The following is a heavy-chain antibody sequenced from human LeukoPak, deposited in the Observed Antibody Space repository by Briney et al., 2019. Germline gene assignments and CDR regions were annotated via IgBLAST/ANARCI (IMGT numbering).Heavy chain of an antibody. J-gene: IGHJ4*02. CDR1: GGSISSYY. CDR3: ASTYDSSGEGFDY. CDR2: IYYSGST. V-gene: IGHV4-59*01. D-gene: IGHD3-22*01. Sequence: SETLSLTCTVSGGSISSYYWSWIRQPPGKGLEWIGYIYYSGSTNYNPSLKSRATISVDTSKNQFSLKLSSVTAADTAVYYCASTYDSSGEGFDYWGQGTLVTVSS.